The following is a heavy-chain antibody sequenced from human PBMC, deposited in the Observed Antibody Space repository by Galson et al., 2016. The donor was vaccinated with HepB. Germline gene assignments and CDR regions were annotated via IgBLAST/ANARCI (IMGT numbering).Heavy chain of an antibody. CDR2: LNPSGGST. CDR1: GYSFTTYY. J-gene: IGHJ6*03. CDR3: ARGDNSSWYLLDSNDYMDV. Sequence: SVKVSCKASGYSFTTYYMHWVRQAPGQGLEWMGILNPSGGSTSYAQKFQGRVTMTRDTSTSTVYMELSSLTSNDTAVYYCARGDNSSWYLLDSNDYMDVWGIGTTVTVSS. D-gene: IGHD6-13*01. V-gene: IGHV1-46*01.